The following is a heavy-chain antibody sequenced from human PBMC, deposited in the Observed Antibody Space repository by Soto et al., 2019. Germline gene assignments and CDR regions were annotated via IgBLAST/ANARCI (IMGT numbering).Heavy chain of an antibody. J-gene: IGHJ4*02. CDR2: IIPIFGTA. Sequence: QVQLVQSGAAVKKPGSSVKVSCKASGGTFSSYAISWVRQAPGQGLEWMGGIIPIFGTANYAQKFQGRVTITADESTSTAYMELSSLRSEDTAVYYCAREVGRDGYNSYYFDYWGQGTLVTVSS. V-gene: IGHV1-69*01. CDR3: AREVGRDGYNSYYFDY. CDR1: GGTFSSYA. D-gene: IGHD5-12*01.